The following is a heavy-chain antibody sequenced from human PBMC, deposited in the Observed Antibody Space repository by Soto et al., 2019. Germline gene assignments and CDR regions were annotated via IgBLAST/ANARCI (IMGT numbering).Heavy chain of an antibody. Sequence: SVKVSCKASGGTFSSYAISWVRQAPGQGLEWMGGIIPIFGTANYAQKFQGRVTITADESTSTAYMELSSLRSEDTAVYYCARDSSGSSSPVRYYYYGMDVWGQGTTVTVSS. V-gene: IGHV1-69*13. CDR1: GGTFSSYA. CDR3: ARDSSGSSSPVRYYYYGMDV. CDR2: IIPIFGTA. J-gene: IGHJ6*02. D-gene: IGHD6-6*01.